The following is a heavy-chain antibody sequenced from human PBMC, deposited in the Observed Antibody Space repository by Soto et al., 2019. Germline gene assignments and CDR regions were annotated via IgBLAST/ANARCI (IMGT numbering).Heavy chain of an antibody. J-gene: IGHJ4*02. Sequence: GESLKISCKSSGYIFSKYWIGWVRQMPGKGLEWMGIIYPGDSDTRYSPSFQGQVTISADKSITTAYLQWRSLKASDTTIYYCVVYSSSSGRHFDYWGQGTLVTVSS. CDR2: IYPGDSDT. CDR1: GYIFSKYW. V-gene: IGHV5-51*01. D-gene: IGHD6-6*01. CDR3: VVYSSSSGRHFDY.